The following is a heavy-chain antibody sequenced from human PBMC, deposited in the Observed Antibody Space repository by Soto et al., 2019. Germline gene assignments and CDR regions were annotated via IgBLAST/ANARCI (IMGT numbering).Heavy chain of an antibody. CDR2: INPNSGGT. Sequence: SVGVSFRVSCCTFPSYYVRWVRQAAGQGLEWMGWINPNSGGTNYAQKFQGRVTMTRDTSISTAYMELSRLRSDDTAVYYCAKTYYDVWSGYFTYQPDPVGVDDWGQGNLVTVSS. J-gene: IGHJ4*02. CDR1: CCTFPSYY. V-gene: IGHV1-2*02. CDR3: AKTYYDVWSGYFTYQPDPVGVDD. D-gene: IGHD3-3*01.